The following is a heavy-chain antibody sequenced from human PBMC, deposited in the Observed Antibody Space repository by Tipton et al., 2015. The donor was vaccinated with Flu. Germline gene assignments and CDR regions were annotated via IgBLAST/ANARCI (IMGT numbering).Heavy chain of an antibody. D-gene: IGHD3-16*01. CDR3: ASTSNYGRRIEPNFDY. CDR1: GASISSYY. Sequence: LRLSCNVSGASISSYYWSWIRQPAGRGLEWIGRTQTSGSSNYNPSLKSRVTMSVDTSNNLFSLRLNSVTATDTAVYYCASTSNYGRRIEPNFDYWGQGTLVTVSS. V-gene: IGHV4-4*07. CDR2: TQTSGSS. J-gene: IGHJ4*02.